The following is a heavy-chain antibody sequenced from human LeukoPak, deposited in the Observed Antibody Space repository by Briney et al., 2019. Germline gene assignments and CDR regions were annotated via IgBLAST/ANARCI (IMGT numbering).Heavy chain of an antibody. CDR1: GFSFRSHG. D-gene: IGHD6-25*01. Sequence: GGSLRLSCATSGFSFRSHGMSWVRQAPGKGLEWVAIIWYDGSNKYYKDSVKGRFTISRDNSKNRLYLEMNSLRAEDTAVYYCARDRRAAYPDYWGQGTLVTVSS. V-gene: IGHV3-33*01. J-gene: IGHJ4*02. CDR3: ARDRRAAYPDY. CDR2: IWYDGSNK.